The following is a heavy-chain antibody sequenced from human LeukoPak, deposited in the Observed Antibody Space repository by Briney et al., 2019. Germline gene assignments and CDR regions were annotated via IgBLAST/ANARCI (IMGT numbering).Heavy chain of an antibody. CDR1: GFTFSSYA. J-gene: IGHJ4*02. CDR2: ISYDGSNK. D-gene: IGHD4-11*01. V-gene: IGHV3-30-3*01. CDR3: AKATDDYSRRGIDY. Sequence: PGRSLRLSCAASGFTFSSYAMHWVRQAPGKGLEWVAVISYDGSNKYYADSVKGRFTISRDNSKNTLYLQMNSLRAEDTAVYYCAKATDDYSRRGIDYWGQGTLVTVSS.